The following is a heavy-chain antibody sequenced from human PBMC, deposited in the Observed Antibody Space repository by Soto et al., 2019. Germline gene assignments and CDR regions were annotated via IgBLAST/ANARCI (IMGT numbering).Heavy chain of an antibody. J-gene: IGHJ4*02. CDR1: GFTFSTYW. CDR2: IKTDGSVT. V-gene: IGHV3-74*01. CDR3: ARDLGGSHDY. D-gene: IGHD3-16*01. Sequence: PWGSLRISCATSGFTFSTYWMHWVRQAPGKGLVWVSRIKTDGSVTTYADSVKGRFTISRDNAKNTLYLQMNTLRAEDTAVYYCARDLGGSHDYWGRGTMVTVSS.